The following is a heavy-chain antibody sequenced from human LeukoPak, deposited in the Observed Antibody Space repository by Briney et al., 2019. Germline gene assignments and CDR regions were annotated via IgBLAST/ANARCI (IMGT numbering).Heavy chain of an antibody. Sequence: ASVKVSCKASGYTFTSYGISWVRQAPGQGLEWMGWISAYNGNTNYAQKLQGRVTMTTDTYTSTAYMELRSLRSDDTAVYYCAREPLKQQLVLGWFDPWGQGTLVTVSS. CDR1: GYTFTSYG. V-gene: IGHV1-18*01. CDR2: ISAYNGNT. CDR3: AREPLKQQLVLGWFDP. D-gene: IGHD6-13*01. J-gene: IGHJ5*02.